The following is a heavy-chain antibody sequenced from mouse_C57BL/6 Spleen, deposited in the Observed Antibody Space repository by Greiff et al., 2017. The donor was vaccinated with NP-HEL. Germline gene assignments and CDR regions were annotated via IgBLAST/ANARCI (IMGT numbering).Heavy chain of an antibody. CDR1: GYTFTDYN. J-gene: IGHJ4*01. CDR2: INPNNGGT. CDR3: ARYPAYYSNYEGAMDY. Sequence: VQLKESGPELVKPGASVKMSCKASGYTFTDYNMHWVKQSHGKSLEWIGYINPNNGGTSYNQKFKGKATLTVNKSSSTAYMELRSLTSEDSAVYYCARYPAYYSNYEGAMDYWGQGTSVTVSS. V-gene: IGHV1-22*01. D-gene: IGHD2-5*01.